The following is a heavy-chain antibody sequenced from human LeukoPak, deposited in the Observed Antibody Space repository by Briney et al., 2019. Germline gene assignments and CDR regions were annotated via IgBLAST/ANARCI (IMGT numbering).Heavy chain of an antibody. J-gene: IGHJ6*03. D-gene: IGHD2-15*01. CDR2: IYTSGST. Sequence: SETLSLTCTVSGGSISGFYWSWIRQPAGKGLEWIGRIYTSGSTNYNPSLKSRVTISVDTSKNQFSLKLSSVTAADTAVYYCARGVVVVAATPFDMDVWGKGTTVTISS. CDR1: GGSISGFY. V-gene: IGHV4-4*07. CDR3: ARGVVVVAATPFDMDV.